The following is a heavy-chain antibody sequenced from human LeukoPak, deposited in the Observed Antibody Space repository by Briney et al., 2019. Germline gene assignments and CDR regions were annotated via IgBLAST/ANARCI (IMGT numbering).Heavy chain of an antibody. CDR2: ITGDGTTT. Sequence: PGGSLRLSCEDSGLTFSSYGMSWVRQAPGKGLQWVSAITGDGTTTYYADSVKGRFTISRDNSKNMLYLQMSSLRAEDTAVYYCAKMQGYFDYWGQGTLVPVSS. CDR1: GLTFSSYG. CDR3: AKMQGYFDY. J-gene: IGHJ4*02. V-gene: IGHV3-23*01.